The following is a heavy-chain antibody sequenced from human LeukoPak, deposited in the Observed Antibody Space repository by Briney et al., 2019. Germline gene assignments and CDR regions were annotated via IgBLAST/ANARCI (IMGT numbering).Heavy chain of an antibody. Sequence: SVKVSCKASGGTFSSYAISWVRQAPGQGLEWMGRIIPILGIANYAQKFQGRVTITADKSTSTAYMELSSLRSEDTAVYYCARDRSSGGYSNWFDPWGQGTLVTVSS. CDR3: ARDRSSGGYSNWFDP. D-gene: IGHD3-22*01. CDR1: GGTFSSYA. CDR2: IIPILGIA. V-gene: IGHV1-69*04. J-gene: IGHJ5*02.